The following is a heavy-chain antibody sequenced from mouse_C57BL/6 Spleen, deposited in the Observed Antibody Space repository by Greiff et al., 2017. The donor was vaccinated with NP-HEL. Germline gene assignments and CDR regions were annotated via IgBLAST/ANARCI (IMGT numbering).Heavy chain of an antibody. D-gene: IGHD1-1*01. CDR3: ARRAPVAWDY. J-gene: IGHJ4*01. Sequence: QVTLKVSGPGLLQSSQTLSLTCSFSGFSLSTSGMGVSWIRQPSGKGLEWLTHIYWDDDKRYNPSLKSRLTISKDTSRNQVFLKSTSVDTADTATYYCARRAPVAWDYWGQGTSVTVSS. V-gene: IGHV8-12*01. CDR1: GFSLSTSGMG. CDR2: IYWDDDK.